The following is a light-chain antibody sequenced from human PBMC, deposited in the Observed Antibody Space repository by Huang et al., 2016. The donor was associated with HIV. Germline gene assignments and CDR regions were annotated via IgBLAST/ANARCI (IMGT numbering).Light chain of an antibody. CDR1: QDISDS. CDR2: DAS. J-gene: IGKJ3*01. V-gene: IGKV1-33*01. CDR3: QHYDDVPFT. Sequence: DIQMTQSPSFMSSSVGDRVTITCQASQDISDSLNWYQQKPGKAPKLLMYDASNLQTGVPLSFSGSGSGTYFTFTINSLQPEDIGTYYCQHYDDVPFTLGPGTKVEIK.